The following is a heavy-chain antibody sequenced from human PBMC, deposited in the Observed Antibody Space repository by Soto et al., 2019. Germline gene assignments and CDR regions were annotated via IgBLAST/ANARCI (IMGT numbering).Heavy chain of an antibody. CDR3: TTDSLVVPPGDYYGMDV. CDR2: IKSKTDGGTT. CDR1: GFTFSNAW. J-gene: IGHJ6*02. D-gene: IGHD2-15*01. Sequence: GGSLRLSCAASGFTFSNAWMNWVRQAPGKGLEWVGRIKSKTDGGTTDYAAPVKGRFTISRDDSKNTLYLQMNSLKTEDTAVYYCTTDSLVVPPGDYYGMDVWGQGTTVTVSS. V-gene: IGHV3-15*07.